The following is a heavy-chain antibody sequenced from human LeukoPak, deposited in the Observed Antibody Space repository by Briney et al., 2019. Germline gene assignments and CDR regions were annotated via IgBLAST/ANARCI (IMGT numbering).Heavy chain of an antibody. Sequence: GRSLRLSCAASGFTFSSYAMHCVRQAPGKGLEWVAVISYDGSNKYYADSVKGRFTISRDNSKNTLYLQMNSLRAEDTAVYYCAKNGSGTSRAFDVWGQGTMVTVSS. CDR1: GFTFSSYA. CDR2: ISYDGSNK. J-gene: IGHJ3*01. D-gene: IGHD3-10*01. CDR3: AKNGSGTSRAFDV. V-gene: IGHV3-30*04.